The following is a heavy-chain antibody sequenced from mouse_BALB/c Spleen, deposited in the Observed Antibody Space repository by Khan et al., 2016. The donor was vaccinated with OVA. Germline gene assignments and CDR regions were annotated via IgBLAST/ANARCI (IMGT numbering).Heavy chain of an antibody. D-gene: IGHD2-12*01. CDR3: TRGGYSSFAY. V-gene: IGHV1-5*01. CDR1: GYSFTSYL. J-gene: IGHJ3*01. Sequence: MQLEESGTVLARPGASVKMSCKTSGYSFTSYLIHWVKQRPGQGLEWIGDIYPGNNETTYNQKFKDKAKLTAGTSASTAYMELSSLTNEDFAVYYCTRGGYSSFAYWGQGTLVTVSA. CDR2: IYPGNNET.